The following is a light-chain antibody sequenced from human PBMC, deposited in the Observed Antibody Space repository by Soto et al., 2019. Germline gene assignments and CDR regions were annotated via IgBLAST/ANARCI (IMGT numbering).Light chain of an antibody. V-gene: IGKV1-39*01. CDR3: RQSYSTPKT. Sequence: IQMTQSPSSLSASIGDKVSITCRASQSISSYLDWYQQKPGKAPKLLIYGASSRESGVPSRFSGSGSGTDFTLTISSLQPEDFATYYCRQSYSTPKTFGQGTKVDIK. CDR2: GAS. CDR1: QSISSY. J-gene: IGKJ1*01.